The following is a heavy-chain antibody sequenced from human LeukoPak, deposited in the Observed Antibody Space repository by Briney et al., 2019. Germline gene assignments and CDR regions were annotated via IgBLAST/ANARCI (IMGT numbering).Heavy chain of an antibody. J-gene: IGHJ4*02. D-gene: IGHD2-2*01. V-gene: IGHV3-7*03. CDR3: ARLVVPPGTRGWYYEQ. CDR1: GFIFSNYW. CDR2: INQRGSEK. Sequence: GGALRLSCAASGFIFSNYWMAWVRQGPGEVPEWVANINQRGSEKYYVDSVRGRFTISRDNAKNSLDLQMNSLRVEDTAIYYCARLVVPPGTRGWYYEQWGQGTLVSVSS.